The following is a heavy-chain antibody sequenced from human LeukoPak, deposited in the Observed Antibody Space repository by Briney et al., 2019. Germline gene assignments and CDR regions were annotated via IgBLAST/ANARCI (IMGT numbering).Heavy chain of an antibody. CDR1: GYTFTSYY. V-gene: IGHV1-46*01. Sequence: GASVTVSCKASGYTFTSYYMHWVRQAPGQGLEWMGIINPSGGSTSYAQKFQGRVTMTRDTSTSTVYMELSSLRSDDTAVYYCARPAKPSPPTKYCSSTSCYVPWWFDPWGQGTLVTVSS. J-gene: IGHJ5*02. CDR2: INPSGGST. D-gene: IGHD2-2*01. CDR3: ARPAKPSPPTKYCSSTSCYVPWWFDP.